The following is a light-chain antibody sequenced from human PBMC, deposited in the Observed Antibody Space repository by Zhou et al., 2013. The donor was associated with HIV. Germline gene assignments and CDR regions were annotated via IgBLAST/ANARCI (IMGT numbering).Light chain of an antibody. CDR2: GAS. CDR3: QQANSFPWT. J-gene: IGKJ1*01. V-gene: IGKV1-12*02. CDR1: QAISNY. Sequence: DIQMTQSPSAMSASVGDRVTITCRASQAISNYLVWFQQKPGKAPKLLIYGASSLQSGVPSRFSGSRSGTDFTLTISSLQPEDFATYYCQQANSFPWTFGQGTKVEIK.